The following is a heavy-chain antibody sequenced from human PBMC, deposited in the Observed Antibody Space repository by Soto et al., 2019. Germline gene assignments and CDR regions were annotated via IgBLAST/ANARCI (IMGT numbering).Heavy chain of an antibody. CDR3: AKNSRSYGDWGYFDY. D-gene: IGHD4-17*01. J-gene: IGHJ4*02. V-gene: IGHV3-30*18. Sequence: QVQLVESGGGVVQPGRSLRLSCAASGFTFNRNGMHWVRQAPGKGLEWVAVISYDGSNKYYADYVKGRFTISRDNSKNTLYLQMNSLRAEDTAVYYCAKNSRSYGDWGYFDYWGQGTLVTVSS. CDR2: ISYDGSNK. CDR1: GFTFNRNG.